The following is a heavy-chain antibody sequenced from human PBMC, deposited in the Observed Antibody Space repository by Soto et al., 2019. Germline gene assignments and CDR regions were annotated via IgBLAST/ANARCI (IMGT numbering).Heavy chain of an antibody. Sequence: QEQLQESGPGLVKPSETLSLTCTVSGHSITSTDYYWGWIRQPPGKGLEWIGSVYYTGNTYYSPSPKSRVTISVDTSKNLFALKLKSTPAADTALEYGARLKIGRRSHDWSFDLWGRGTLVIVSS. V-gene: IGHV4-39*01. CDR2: VYYTGNT. J-gene: IGHJ2*01. D-gene: IGHD1-26*01. CDR1: GHSITSTDYY. CDR3: ARLKIGRRSHDWSFDL.